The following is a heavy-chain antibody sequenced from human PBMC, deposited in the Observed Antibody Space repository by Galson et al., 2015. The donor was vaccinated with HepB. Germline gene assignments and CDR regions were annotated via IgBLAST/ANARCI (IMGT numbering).Heavy chain of an antibody. D-gene: IGHD6-13*01. J-gene: IGHJ5*02. CDR3: AKAGGIAAAGLNNWFDP. CDR2: ISGSGGST. Sequence: SLRLSCAASGFTFSSYAMSWVRQAPGKGLEWVSAISGSGGSTYYADSVEGRFTISRDNSKNTLYLQMNSLRAEDTAVYYCAKAGGIAAAGLNNWFDPWGQGTLVTVSS. V-gene: IGHV3-23*01. CDR1: GFTFSSYA.